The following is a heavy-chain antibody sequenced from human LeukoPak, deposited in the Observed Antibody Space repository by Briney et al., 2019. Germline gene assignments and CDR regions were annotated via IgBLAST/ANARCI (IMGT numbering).Heavy chain of an antibody. CDR1: GFTFSDYY. CDR3: AKQAMIGSY. V-gene: IGHV3-11*01. D-gene: IGHD3-22*01. CDR2: ISSSGSNI. J-gene: IGHJ4*02. Sequence: GGSLRLSCAASGFTFSDYYMIWIRQAPGKGLEWISYISSSGSNIYYADSMKGRFTISRDNAKNSLFLLMNSLRAEDTAVYYCAKQAMIGSYWGQGTLVTVSS.